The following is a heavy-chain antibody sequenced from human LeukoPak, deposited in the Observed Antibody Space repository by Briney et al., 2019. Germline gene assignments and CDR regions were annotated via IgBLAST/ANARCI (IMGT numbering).Heavy chain of an antibody. V-gene: IGHV1-18*01. CDR2: ISAYNGNT. D-gene: IGHD6-13*01. Sequence: ASVKLSCKASGYTFTSYGISWVRQAPGQGLEWMGWISAYNGNTNYAQKLQGRVTMTTDTSTSTAYMELRSLRSDDTAVYYCAREAAAAGTPLYYYYYGMDVWGQGTTVTVSS. CDR1: GYTFTSYG. CDR3: AREAAAAGTPLYYYYYGMDV. J-gene: IGHJ6*02.